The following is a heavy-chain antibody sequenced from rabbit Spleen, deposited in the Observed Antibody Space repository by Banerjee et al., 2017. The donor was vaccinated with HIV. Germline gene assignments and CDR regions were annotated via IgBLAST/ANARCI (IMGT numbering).Heavy chain of an antibody. D-gene: IGHD1-1*01. Sequence: QSLEESGGDLVKPGASLTLTCTASGFSFSSTYIMCWFRQAPGKGLEWIACIGTGSSSTWYARWAKGRFTISKTSSTVNLKMTSLTAADTATYLCARTGVSGEHDYFKLWGQGTLVTV. CDR1: GFSFSSTYI. J-gene: IGHJ4*01. CDR2: IGTGSSST. V-gene: IGHV1S40*01. CDR3: ARTGVSGEHDYFKL.